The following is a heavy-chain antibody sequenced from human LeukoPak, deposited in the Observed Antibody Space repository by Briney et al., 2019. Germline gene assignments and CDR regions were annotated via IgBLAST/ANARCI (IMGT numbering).Heavy chain of an antibody. J-gene: IGHJ4*02. CDR1: WLTLRSLL. D-gene: IGHD3-10*01. Sequence: WGALRLPFVAPWLTLRSLLMIWVRQAPREGVVWVSRIKADGSTTHYADSVKGRFTISRDNAKNTLYLQMNSLRAEDTGVYYCTTDYYGSPYYWGQGTLVTVSS. CDR3: TTDYYGSPYY. V-gene: IGHV3-74*01. CDR2: IKADGSTT.